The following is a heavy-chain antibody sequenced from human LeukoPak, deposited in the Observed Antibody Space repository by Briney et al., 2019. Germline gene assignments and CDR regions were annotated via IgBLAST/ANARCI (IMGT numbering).Heavy chain of an antibody. Sequence: ASVKVSSRAAGYTFTSYGIPWGRRARGQGLEWRVWISGHQGNTKYSRKFQGRLTMTIDTSTSTASMELRSLRSDDTTTYFCSRSGLGTITAGPFDYWGQGTLVAVSS. J-gene: IGHJ4*02. CDR3: SRSGLGTITAGPFDY. V-gene: IGHV1-18*01. D-gene: IGHD5-12*01. CDR1: GYTFTSYG. CDR2: ISGHQGNT.